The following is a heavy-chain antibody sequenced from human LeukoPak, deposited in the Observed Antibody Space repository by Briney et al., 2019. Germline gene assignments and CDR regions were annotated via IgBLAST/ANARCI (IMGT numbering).Heavy chain of an antibody. CDR3: ARGQWLLANYYYYYMDV. Sequence: SETLSLTCTVSGGSISSYYWSWIRQPPGKGLEWIGYIYYSGSTNYNPSLKSRVTISVDTSKNQFSLKLSSVTAADTAVYYCARGQWLLANYYYYYMDVWGKGTTVTISS. J-gene: IGHJ6*03. D-gene: IGHD3-22*01. CDR1: GGSISSYY. V-gene: IGHV4-59*01. CDR2: IYYSGST.